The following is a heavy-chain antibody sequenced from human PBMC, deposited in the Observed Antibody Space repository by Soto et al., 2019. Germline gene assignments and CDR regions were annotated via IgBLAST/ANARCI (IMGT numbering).Heavy chain of an antibody. Sequence: QVQLVESGGGVVQPGRSLRVSCAASGFTFSIYAMHWVRQAPGTGLEWVAVISYDGTKTYYADSVKGRFTISRDNSKXXXXXXXXXXXXXXXXXXXCATDRXXRRQWLIDPFDYWGQGTLVTVSP. V-gene: IGHV3-30*03. J-gene: IGHJ4*02. CDR3: ATDRXXRRQWLIDPFDY. D-gene: IGHD6-19*01. CDR1: GFTFSIYA. CDR2: ISYDGTKT.